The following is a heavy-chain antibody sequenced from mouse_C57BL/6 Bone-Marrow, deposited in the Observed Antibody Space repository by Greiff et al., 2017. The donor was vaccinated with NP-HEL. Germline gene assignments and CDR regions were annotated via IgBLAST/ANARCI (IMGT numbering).Heavy chain of an antibody. V-gene: IGHV10-3*01. CDR3: VRDAAKRAMDD. J-gene: IGHJ4*01. CDR1: GFTFNTYA. CDR2: IRSTSSNYAT. Sequence: EVKLVESGGGLVQPKGSLKLSCAASGFTFNTYALHWVRQAPGKGLEWVARIRSTSSNYATYYADSVKDRFTISREESQRMLNLQMKNLKTEDTAMYYCVRDAAKRAMDDWGQGTSGTVSS.